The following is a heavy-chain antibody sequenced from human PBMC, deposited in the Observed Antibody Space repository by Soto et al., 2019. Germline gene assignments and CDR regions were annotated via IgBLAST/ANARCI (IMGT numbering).Heavy chain of an antibody. CDR1: GFTFSSYG. D-gene: IGHD3-16*02. CDR2: ISYDGSNK. CDR3: AKDSYKSTFGGVILDY. Sequence: GGSLRLSCAASGFTFSSYGMHWVRQAPGKGLEWVAVISYDGSNKYYADSVKGRFTISRDNSKNTLYLQMNSLRAEDTAVYYCAKDSYKSTFGGVILDYWGQGTLVTVSS. V-gene: IGHV3-30*18. J-gene: IGHJ4*02.